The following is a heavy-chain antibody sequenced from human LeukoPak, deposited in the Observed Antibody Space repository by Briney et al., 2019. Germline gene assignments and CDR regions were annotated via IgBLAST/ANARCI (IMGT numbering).Heavy chain of an antibody. CDR2: ISYSGSA. V-gene: IGHV4-59*01. CDR3: ARTPRATTFDY. D-gene: IGHD1-26*01. CDR1: GGSISSYY. Sequence: KASETLSLTCTVSGGSISSYYWSWIRQSPGKGLEWIGFISYSGSANYNPSLKSRVTISVDTPENQFSLKLSSVTAADTAVYYCARTPRATTFDYWGQGTLVTVSS. J-gene: IGHJ4*02.